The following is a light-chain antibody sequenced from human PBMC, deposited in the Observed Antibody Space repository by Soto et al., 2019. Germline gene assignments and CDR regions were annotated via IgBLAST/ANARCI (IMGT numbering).Light chain of an antibody. CDR3: QQRSNWPPF. V-gene: IGKV3-11*01. J-gene: IGKJ5*01. CDR2: DAS. Sequence: EIVLAQSPATLSFSPGERATLSCRASQSVSSYLAWYQQKPGQAPRLLIYDASNTATGIPARFSGSGSGTDFTLTISSLEPEDFAVYYCQQRSNWPPFFGQGTRLEI. CDR1: QSVSSY.